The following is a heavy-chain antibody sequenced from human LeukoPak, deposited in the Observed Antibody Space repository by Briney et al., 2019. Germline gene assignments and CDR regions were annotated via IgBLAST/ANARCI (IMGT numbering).Heavy chain of an antibody. J-gene: IGHJ4*02. V-gene: IGHV3-74*01. D-gene: IGHD6-19*01. Sequence: GGSLRLSCAPSGFIFSDYWFHWVRQTPGQGLVWVAAINRDGTGTSHADSVRGRFTVSRDNAKNTLYLQLNSLRADDTAVYYCARGLSYAVAYGDYWGQGTLVAVSS. CDR3: ARGLSYAVAYGDY. CDR1: GFIFSDYW. CDR2: INRDGTGT.